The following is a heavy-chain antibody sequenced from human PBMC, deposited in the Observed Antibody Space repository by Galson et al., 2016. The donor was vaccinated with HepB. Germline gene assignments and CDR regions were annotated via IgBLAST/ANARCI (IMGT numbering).Heavy chain of an antibody. V-gene: IGHV1-18*04. Sequence: SVKVSCKASGYSLSNYAISWVRQAPGQGLEWMGWVSAFNGNTDYAQKFQDRVIMTTATSTTTAYMELRSLRYEDTAVYYCARDHGGPVDYWGQGTLVTVSS. CDR3: ARDHGGPVDY. CDR2: VSAFNGNT. J-gene: IGHJ4*02. D-gene: IGHD4-23*01. CDR1: GYSLSNYA.